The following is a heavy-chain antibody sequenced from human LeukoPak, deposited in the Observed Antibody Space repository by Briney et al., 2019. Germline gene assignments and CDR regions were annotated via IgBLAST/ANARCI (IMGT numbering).Heavy chain of an antibody. V-gene: IGHV4-39*01. CDR2: IYYSGNT. D-gene: IGHD6-19*01. J-gene: IGHJ4*02. CDR3: ARHSIAVTDDC. Sequence: SETLSLTCTVSGGSTSSSNYYWGWIRQPPGKGLEWIGSIYYSGNTYYNPSLKSRVSISVDTSRNQFSLRLSSVTAADTAIYYCARHSIAVTDDCWGQGTLVTASS. CDR1: GGSTSSSNYY.